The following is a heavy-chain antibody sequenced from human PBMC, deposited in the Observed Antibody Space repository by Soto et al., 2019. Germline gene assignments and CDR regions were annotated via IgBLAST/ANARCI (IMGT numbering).Heavy chain of an antibody. CDR1: GYTFSTYA. Sequence: ASVKVSCKASGYTFSTYAMHWVRQAPGQSLEWMGWLNGGTGQTRYSQKFQDRVIITRDTSASTGYMELGSLTSEDAAVYYCARGKGMEENYFYYGLDIWGQGTTVTVSS. J-gene: IGHJ6*02. CDR2: LNGGTGQT. CDR3: ARGKGMEENYFYYGLDI. V-gene: IGHV1-3*01. D-gene: IGHD1-1*01.